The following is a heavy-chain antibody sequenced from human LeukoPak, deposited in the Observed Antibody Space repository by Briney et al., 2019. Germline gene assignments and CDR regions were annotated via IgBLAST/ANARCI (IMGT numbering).Heavy chain of an antibody. J-gene: IGHJ4*02. CDR3: ARGEYSSSLPPFDY. V-gene: IGHV5-51*01. Sequence: GESLKISCKGSGYSYNSYWIGWVRQMPGKGLEWMGIIYLADSDARYSPSFQGQVSFSADRSISTAYLQWSSLRASDTAMYYCARGEYSSSLPPFDYWGQGTLVTVSS. D-gene: IGHD6-6*01. CDR1: GYSYNSYW. CDR2: IYLADSDA.